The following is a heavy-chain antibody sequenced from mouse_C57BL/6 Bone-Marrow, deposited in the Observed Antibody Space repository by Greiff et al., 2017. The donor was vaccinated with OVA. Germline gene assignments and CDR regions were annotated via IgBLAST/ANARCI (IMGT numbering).Heavy chain of an antibody. V-gene: IGHV1-81*01. CDR3: ARGGLRYAY. CDR2: IYPRSGNT. D-gene: IGHD1-1*01. Sequence: QVQLQQSGAELARPGASVKLSCKASGYTFTSYGISWVKQRTGQGLEWIGEIYPRSGNTYYNEKFKGKATLTADKSSSTVYMELRSLTSEDSAVYFCARGGLRYAYWGQGTLVTVSA. CDR1: GYTFTSYG. J-gene: IGHJ3*01.